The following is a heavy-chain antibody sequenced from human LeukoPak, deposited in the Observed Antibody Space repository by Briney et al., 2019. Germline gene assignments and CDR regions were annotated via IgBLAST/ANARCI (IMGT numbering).Heavy chain of an antibody. Sequence: PSETLSLTCAVYGGSFSGYYWSWIRQPPGKGLEWIGEINHGGSTNYNPSLKSRVTISVDTSKNQFSLKLSSVTAADTAVYYCARGRFLEWLSNWFDPWGQGTLVTVSS. CDR1: GGSFSGYY. CDR3: ARGRFLEWLSNWFDP. D-gene: IGHD3-3*01. J-gene: IGHJ5*02. V-gene: IGHV4-34*01. CDR2: INHGGST.